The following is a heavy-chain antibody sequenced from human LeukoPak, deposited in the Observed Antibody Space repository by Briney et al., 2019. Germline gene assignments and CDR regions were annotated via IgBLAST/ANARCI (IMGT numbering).Heavy chain of an antibody. CDR1: GYTFTSYG. D-gene: IGHD6-13*01. CDR2: INTYNGNT. Sequence: ASVKVSCKASGYTFTSYGISWVRQAPGQGLEWMGWINTYNGNTNYAQKLQGRVTMTTDTSTSTAYMELRTLRSDDTAVYYCARGGAAAGTRNWFDPWGQGTLVTVSS. CDR3: ARGGAAAGTRNWFDP. J-gene: IGHJ5*02. V-gene: IGHV1-18*01.